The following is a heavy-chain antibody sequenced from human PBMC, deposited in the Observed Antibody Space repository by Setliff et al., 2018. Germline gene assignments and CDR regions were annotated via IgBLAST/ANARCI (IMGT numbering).Heavy chain of an antibody. Sequence: SETLSLTCTVSGDSISSGDYFWSWIRQPPGKGLEWIAYIYHSGSAYYNPSLKSRVTMSVDTSKNQFSLHLTSVTAADTAVYYCAREQWLDPPGYYYMDVWAKGTTVTVSS. D-gene: IGHD6-19*01. J-gene: IGHJ6*03. CDR1: GDSISSGDYF. CDR2: IYHSGSA. CDR3: AREQWLDPPGYYYMDV. V-gene: IGHV4-30-4*08.